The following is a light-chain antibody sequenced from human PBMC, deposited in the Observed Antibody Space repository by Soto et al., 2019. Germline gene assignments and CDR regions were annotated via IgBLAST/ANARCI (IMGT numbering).Light chain of an antibody. CDR2: VAS. CDR3: QHADSFPLIT. V-gene: IGKV1-39*01. J-gene: IGKJ5*01. CDR1: QYISTY. Sequence: DIQMTQSPSSLSASVGDSLTITCRASQYISTYLNWYQQKPGKAPKLLIYVASNLQSGVPSRFSGSGSGTDFTLTISSLQPEDIATYYCQHADSFPLITFGQGTRLEIK.